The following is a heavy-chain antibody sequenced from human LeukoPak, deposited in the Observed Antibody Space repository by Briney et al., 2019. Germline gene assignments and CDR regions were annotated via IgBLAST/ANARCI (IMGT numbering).Heavy chain of an antibody. CDR2: NSGRTGAT. D-gene: IGHD5-12*01. J-gene: IGHJ4*02. Sequence: GGSLRLSCAASGFTFTTNAMSGVRRAPGKGVEWVSANSGRTGATYYADSEKGRFTISRDNSKSTLYLQMDGLRAEDTAVYYCAKCGNSGCHLIDYWGQGTLVTVSS. CDR3: AKCGNSGCHLIDY. V-gene: IGHV3-23*01. CDR1: GFTFTTNA.